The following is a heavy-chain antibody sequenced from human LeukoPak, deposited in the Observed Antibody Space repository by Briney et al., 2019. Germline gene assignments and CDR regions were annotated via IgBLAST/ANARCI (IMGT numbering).Heavy chain of an antibody. D-gene: IGHD6-13*01. CDR3: ARGGVSSSWYRTPDY. CDR2: IIPIFGTA. Sequence: SVKVSCKASGGTFSSYAISWVRQAPGQGLEWMGRIIPIFGTANYAQRFQGRVTITTDESTSTAYMELSSLRSDDTAVYYCARGGVSSSWYRTPDYWGQGTLVTVSS. V-gene: IGHV1-69*05. CDR1: GGTFSSYA. J-gene: IGHJ4*02.